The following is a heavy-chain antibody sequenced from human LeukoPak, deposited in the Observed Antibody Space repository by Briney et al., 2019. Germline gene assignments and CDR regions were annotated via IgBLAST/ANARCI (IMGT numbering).Heavy chain of an antibody. D-gene: IGHD3-10*01. CDR3: AKGDSRLLWFGEDYFDY. CDR2: ISYDGSNK. V-gene: IGHV3-30*18. CDR1: GFTFSSYG. J-gene: IGHJ4*02. Sequence: GGSLRLSCAASGFTFSSYGMHWVRQAPGKGLEWVAVISYDGSNKYYADSVKGRFTISRDNSKNTLYLQMNSLRAEDTAVYYCAKGDSRLLWFGEDYFDYWGQGTLVTVSS.